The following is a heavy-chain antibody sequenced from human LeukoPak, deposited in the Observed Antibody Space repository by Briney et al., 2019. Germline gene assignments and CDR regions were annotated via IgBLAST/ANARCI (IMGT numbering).Heavy chain of an antibody. V-gene: IGHV3-30*18. CDR3: AKDLLHIVVVTDPFKGSAFDI. CDR1: GFTFSSYG. D-gene: IGHD2-21*02. CDR2: ISYDGSNK. Sequence: GRSLRLSCAASGFTFSSYGMHWVRQAPDKGLEWVAVISYDGSNKYYADSVKGRFTISRDNSKNTLYLQMNSLRAEDTAVYYCAKDLLHIVVVTDPFKGSAFDIWGQGTMVTVSS. J-gene: IGHJ3*02.